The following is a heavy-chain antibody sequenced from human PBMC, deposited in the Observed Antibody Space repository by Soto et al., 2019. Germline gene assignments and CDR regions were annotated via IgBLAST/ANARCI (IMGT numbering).Heavy chain of an antibody. CDR1: GFTFSVYA. Sequence: GGSLRLSCAATGFTFSVYAMTWVRQAPGKGLEWVSAVTANGGSTYSADSVKGRFTISRDNPKNTLFLQMNSLRAEDTAVYYCASLGVGDWANYYYYYRMNVWGQETT. CDR3: ASLGVGDWANYYYYYRMNV. D-gene: IGHD2-21*02. CDR2: VTANGGST. V-gene: IGHV3-23*01. J-gene: IGHJ6*02.